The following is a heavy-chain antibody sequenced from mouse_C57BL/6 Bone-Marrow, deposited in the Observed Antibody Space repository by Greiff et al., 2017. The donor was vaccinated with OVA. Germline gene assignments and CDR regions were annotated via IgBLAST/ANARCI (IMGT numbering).Heavy chain of an antibody. Sequence: EVKLMESGGGLVKPGGSLKLSCAASGFTFSDYGMHWVRQAPEKGLEWVAYISSGSSTIYYADTVKGRFTISRDNAKNTLFLQMTSLRSEDTAMYYCARGLEGFAYWGQGTLVTVSA. J-gene: IGHJ3*01. D-gene: IGHD6-1*01. CDR3: ARGLEGFAY. CDR1: GFTFSDYG. V-gene: IGHV5-17*01. CDR2: ISSGSSTI.